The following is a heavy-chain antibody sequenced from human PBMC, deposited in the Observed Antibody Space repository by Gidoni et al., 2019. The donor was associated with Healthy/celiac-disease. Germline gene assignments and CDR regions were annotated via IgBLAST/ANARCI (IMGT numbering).Heavy chain of an antibody. CDR3: ARDKPITIFGVVIISYGMDV. V-gene: IGHV3-66*01. Sequence: EVQLVESGGGLVQPGGSLRLSCAASGFTVRSNYMSWVRQAPGKGLEWVAVIYSGGSTYYADSVKGRFTISRDNSKNTLYLQMNSLRAEDTAVYYCARDKPITIFGVVIISYGMDVWGQGTTVTVSS. J-gene: IGHJ6*02. D-gene: IGHD3-3*01. CDR1: GFTVRSNY. CDR2: IYSGGST.